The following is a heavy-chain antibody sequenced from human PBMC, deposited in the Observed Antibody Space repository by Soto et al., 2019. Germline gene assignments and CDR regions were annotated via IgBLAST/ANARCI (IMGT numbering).Heavy chain of an antibody. CDR3: ARVGDYGDFYFAY. V-gene: IGHV1-3*04. CDR1: GYTFTSYA. J-gene: IGHJ4*02. CDR2: INTGNDNT. D-gene: IGHD4-17*01. Sequence: ASVKVSCKASGYTFTSYAMHWVRQAPGQRLEWMGWINTGNDNTKYSQKFHGRVTFSRDTSASTVYMDLSSLRADDTAVYYCARVGDYGDFYFAYWGQGTLVTGSS.